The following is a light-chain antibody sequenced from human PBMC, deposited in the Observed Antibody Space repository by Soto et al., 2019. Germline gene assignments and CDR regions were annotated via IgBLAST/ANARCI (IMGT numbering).Light chain of an antibody. Sequence: QAVVTQPPSASGTPGQTVTISCSGSRSNIGSNYVDWYQQLPGAAPRLLIYRRYERPSGVPDRFSGSKSGTSASLAISGLRSEDEADYYCASWDDSLSGFVFGTGTKVTVL. J-gene: IGLJ1*01. CDR1: RSNIGSNY. CDR2: RRY. V-gene: IGLV1-47*01. CDR3: ASWDDSLSGFV.